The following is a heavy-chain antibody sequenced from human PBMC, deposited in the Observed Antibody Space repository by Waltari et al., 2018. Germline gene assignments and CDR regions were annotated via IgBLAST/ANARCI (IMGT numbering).Heavy chain of an antibody. CDR2: ISSSGSTI. CDR3: AKLPGNCSGGSCSELRDY. J-gene: IGHJ4*02. CDR1: GFTFSSYE. V-gene: IGHV3-48*03. Sequence: EVQLVESGGGLVQPGGSLRLSCAASGFTFSSYEMNWVRQAPGKGLEWVSYISSSGSTIYYADSVKGRFTISRDNAKNSLYLQMNSLRAEDTAVYYCAKLPGNCSGGSCSELRDYWGQGTLVTVSS. D-gene: IGHD2-15*01.